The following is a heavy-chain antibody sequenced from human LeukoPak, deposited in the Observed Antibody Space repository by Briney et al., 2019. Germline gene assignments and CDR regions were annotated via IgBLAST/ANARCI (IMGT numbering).Heavy chain of an antibody. CDR3: ARVVVVPAVNIDY. D-gene: IGHD2-2*01. J-gene: IGHJ4*02. CDR2: IYYSGST. V-gene: IGHV4-39*01. CDR1: GGSISTSSYY. Sequence: PSETLSLTCTVSGGSISTSSYYWGWTRETPGKGLEWIGSIYYSGSTYYNPSLKSRVTIPVDTCKNQFSLKLSSVTAADTAVYYCARVVVVPAVNIDYWGQGTLVTVSS.